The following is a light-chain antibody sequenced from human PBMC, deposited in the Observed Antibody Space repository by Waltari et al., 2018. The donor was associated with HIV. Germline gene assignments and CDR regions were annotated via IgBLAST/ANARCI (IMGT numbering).Light chain of an antibody. J-gene: IGLJ3*02. CDR1: SSNIGSNT. Sequence: QSVLTQPPSASGTPGQRVTISCSGSSSNIGSNTVSCYHQVPGTAPKVLIYSNDDRPSGVPDRFSGSKSGTSASLAISGLQSEDEADYYCATWDDSLNGWVFGGGTKVTVL. CDR3: ATWDDSLNGWV. CDR2: SND. V-gene: IGLV1-44*01.